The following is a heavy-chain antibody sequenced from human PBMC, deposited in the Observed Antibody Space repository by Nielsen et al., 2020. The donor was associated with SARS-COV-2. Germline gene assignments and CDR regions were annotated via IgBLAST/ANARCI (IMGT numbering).Heavy chain of an antibody. J-gene: IGHJ4*02. CDR2: ISSYSNYK. Sequence: GGSLRLSCEASGFNFSQYTMNWVRQAPGQGLEWASSISSYSNYKQYADSVKGRFIMSRDNARNSLYLQMNSLRVEDTAIYYCVRENGHFDYWGQGALVTVSS. V-gene: IGHV3-21*01. D-gene: IGHD2-8*01. CDR1: GFNFSQYT. CDR3: VRENGHFDY.